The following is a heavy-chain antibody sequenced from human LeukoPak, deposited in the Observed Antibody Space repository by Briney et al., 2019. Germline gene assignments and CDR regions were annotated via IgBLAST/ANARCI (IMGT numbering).Heavy chain of an antibody. Sequence: ASVKVSCKASGYTFTGQYLHWVRQAPGQGLEWMGIINPSGGSTSYAQKFQGRVTMTRDTSTSTVYMELSSLRSEDTAVYYCARSFTVGATSGYYFKYWGQGTLVTVSS. V-gene: IGHV1-46*01. CDR2: INPSGGST. D-gene: IGHD1-26*01. CDR3: ARSFTVGATSGYYFKY. CDR1: GYTFTGQY. J-gene: IGHJ4*02.